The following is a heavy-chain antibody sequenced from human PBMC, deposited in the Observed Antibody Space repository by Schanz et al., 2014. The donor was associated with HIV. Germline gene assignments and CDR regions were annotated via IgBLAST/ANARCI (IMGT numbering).Heavy chain of an antibody. D-gene: IGHD2-2*02. CDR3: ARGIRRDCSSPSCNTGWFDP. J-gene: IGHJ5*02. CDR1: GGSLNGYY. CDR2: INHSGST. V-gene: IGHV4-34*01. Sequence: QVQLQQWGAGLLKPSETLSLTCAVYGGSLNGYYWTWIRQPPGKGLEWIGEINHSGSTNYNPSLKSRVTISIATSKNQFSLKLSCVTAADTAVYYCARGIRRDCSSPSCNTGWFDPWGQGTLVTVSS.